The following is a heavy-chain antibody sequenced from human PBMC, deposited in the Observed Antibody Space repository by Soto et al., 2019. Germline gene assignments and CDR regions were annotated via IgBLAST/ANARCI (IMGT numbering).Heavy chain of an antibody. CDR2: IRWNSGSI. V-gene: IGHV3-9*01. D-gene: IGHD5-12*01. Sequence: EVQLVESGGGLVQPCRSLRLSCAASGFTFDDYAMHGVRQAPGKGLEWVPGIRWNSGSIGYADSVKGRFTISRDNAKNSLYLQMNSLRAEDTALYYCAKDRTGGYDCFDYWGQGTLVTVSS. CDR1: GFTFDDYA. J-gene: IGHJ4*02. CDR3: AKDRTGGYDCFDY.